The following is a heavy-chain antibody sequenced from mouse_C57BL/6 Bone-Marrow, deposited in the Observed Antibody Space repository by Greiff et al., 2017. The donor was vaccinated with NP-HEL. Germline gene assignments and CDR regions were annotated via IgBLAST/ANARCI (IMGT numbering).Heavy chain of an antibody. V-gene: IGHV1-53*01. CDR2: INPSNGGT. J-gene: IGHJ4*01. Sequence: QVHVKQPGTELVKPGASVKLSCKASGYTFTSYWMHWVKQRPGQGLEWIGNINPSNGGTNYNEKFKSKATLTVDKSSSTAYMQLSSLTSEDSAVYYCARYRSGGYYAMDYWGQGTSVTVSS. D-gene: IGHD1-1*01. CDR1: GYTFTSYW. CDR3: ARYRSGGYYAMDY.